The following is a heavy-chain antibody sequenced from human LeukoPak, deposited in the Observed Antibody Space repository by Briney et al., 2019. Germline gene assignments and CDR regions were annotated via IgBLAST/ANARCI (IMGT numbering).Heavy chain of an antibody. CDR1: GFTFSSYW. J-gene: IGHJ4*02. Sequence: GGSLRLSCAASGFTFSSYWMSWVRQAPGKGLEWVANIKQDGSEKYYVDSVKGRFTISRDNAKNSLYLQTNSLRAEDTAVYYCARDSSIAVAGPLDYWGQGTLVTVSS. CDR3: ARDSSIAVAGPLDY. D-gene: IGHD6-19*01. V-gene: IGHV3-7*03. CDR2: IKQDGSEK.